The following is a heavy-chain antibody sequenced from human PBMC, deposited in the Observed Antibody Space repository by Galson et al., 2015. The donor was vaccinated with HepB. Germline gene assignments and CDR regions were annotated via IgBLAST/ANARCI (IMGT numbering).Heavy chain of an antibody. CDR2: ISYDGSNK. D-gene: IGHD6-19*01. CDR3: ARDKIAVAGANYYYGMDV. Sequence: SLRLSCAASGFTFSSYAMHWVRQAPGKGLEWVAVISYDGSNKYYADSVKGRFTISRDNSKNTLYLQMNSLRAEDTAVYYCARDKIAVAGANYYYGMDVWGQGTTVTVSS. CDR1: GFTFSSYA. J-gene: IGHJ6*02. V-gene: IGHV3-30*04.